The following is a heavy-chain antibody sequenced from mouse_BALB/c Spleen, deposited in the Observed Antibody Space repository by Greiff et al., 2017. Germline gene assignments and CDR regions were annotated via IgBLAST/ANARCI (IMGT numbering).Heavy chain of an antibody. V-gene: IGHV14-3*02. J-gene: IGHJ1*01. CDR2: IDPANGNT. D-gene: IGHD1-1*01. CDR1: GFNIKDTY. CDR3: ARRDYYGSRYWYFDV. Sequence: VQLQQSGAELVKPGASVKLSCTASGFNIKDTYMHWVKQRPEQGLEWIGRIDPANGNTKYDPKFQGKATITADTSSNTAYLQLSSLTSEDTAVYYCARRDYYGSRYWYFDVWGAGTTVTVSS.